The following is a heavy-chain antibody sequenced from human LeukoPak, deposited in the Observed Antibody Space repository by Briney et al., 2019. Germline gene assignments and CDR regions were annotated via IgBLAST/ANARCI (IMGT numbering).Heavy chain of an antibody. Sequence: GGSLRVSCAASGFTFSDCYMSWFRQAPGKGLEWLSYIGGSGADTNYADSVKGRFTISRDNSKNTLYLQMNSLRAEDTAVYYCARDYYDSSGYYGYWGQGTLVTVSS. J-gene: IGHJ4*02. D-gene: IGHD3-22*01. CDR2: IGGSGADT. CDR1: GFTFSDCY. CDR3: ARDYYDSSGYYGY. V-gene: IGHV3-11*06.